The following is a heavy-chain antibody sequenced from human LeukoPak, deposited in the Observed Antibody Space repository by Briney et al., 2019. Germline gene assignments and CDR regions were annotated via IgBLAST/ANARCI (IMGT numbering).Heavy chain of an antibody. CDR2: ISGSGGST. CDR3: AKAYIVVVPAAYIDY. D-gene: IGHD2-2*01. CDR1: GVTFGNYA. V-gene: IGHV3-23*01. Sequence: GGSLRLSCAASGVTFGNYAMSWVRQAPGKGLEWVSAISGSGGSTYYADSVKGRFTISRDNSKNTLFLQMNSLRADDTAIYYCAKAYIVVVPAAYIDYWGQGTLVTVSS. J-gene: IGHJ4*02.